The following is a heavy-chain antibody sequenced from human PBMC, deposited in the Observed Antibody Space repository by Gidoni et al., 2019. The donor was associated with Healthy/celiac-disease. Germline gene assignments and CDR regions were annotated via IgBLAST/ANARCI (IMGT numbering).Heavy chain of an antibody. J-gene: IGHJ4*02. CDR2: IIPIFCTA. CDR3: AMGAEPNFVLVVYATCDY. V-gene: IGHV1-69*01. D-gene: IGHD2-8*02. Sequence: QVQLVQSGAEGKKPGSSVKVSCKASGGTFRSYAISWVRQAPGAGLEWMGGIIPIFCTANYAQKFQGRVTITADESTSTAYMELSSLRSEDTAVYYCAMGAEPNFVLVVYATCDYWGQGTLVTVSS. CDR1: GGTFRSYA.